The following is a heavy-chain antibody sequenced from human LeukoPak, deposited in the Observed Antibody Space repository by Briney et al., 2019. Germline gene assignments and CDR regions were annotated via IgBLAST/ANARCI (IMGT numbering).Heavy chain of an antibody. J-gene: IGHJ4*02. CDR1: GFTFSSHA. V-gene: IGHV3-30-3*02. Sequence: GGSLRLSCAASGFTFSSHAMHWVRQAPGKGLEWVAVISYDGSNKYYADSVKGRFTISRDNSKNTLYLQMNSLRAEDTAVYYCAKISWAAVDYWGQGTLVTVSS. D-gene: IGHD6-13*01. CDR2: ISYDGSNK. CDR3: AKISWAAVDY.